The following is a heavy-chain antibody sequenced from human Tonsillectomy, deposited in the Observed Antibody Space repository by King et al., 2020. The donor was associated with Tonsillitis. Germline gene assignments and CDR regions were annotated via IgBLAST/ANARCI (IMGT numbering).Heavy chain of an antibody. CDR3: AREKSTVTYYYDSSGYRDWFDP. CDR1: GYTFTGYY. V-gene: IGHV1-2*02. CDR2: INPNSGGT. D-gene: IGHD3-22*01. J-gene: IGHJ5*02. Sequence: VQLVESGAEVKKPGASVKVSCKASGYTFTGYYMHWVRQAPGQGLEWMGWINPNSGGTNYAQEFQGRVTMTRDTSISTAYMELSRLRSDDTAVYYCAREKSTVTYYYDSSGYRDWFDPWGQGTLVTVSS.